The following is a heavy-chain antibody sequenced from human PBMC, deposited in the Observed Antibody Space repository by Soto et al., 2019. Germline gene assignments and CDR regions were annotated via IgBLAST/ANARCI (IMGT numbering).Heavy chain of an antibody. CDR2: IYDSGST. Sequence: QVELQESGPGLVKPSQTLSLTCTVSGGYISSGGYYWSWVRQHPGKGLEWIGYIYDSGSTYYNPSLKSRVTISVDTSKNQLSLKLTSVTAADTAVYYCASQATGWYPDYWGQGTLVTVSS. CDR3: ASQATGWYPDY. CDR1: GGYISSGGYY. V-gene: IGHV4-31*03. J-gene: IGHJ4*02. D-gene: IGHD6-19*01.